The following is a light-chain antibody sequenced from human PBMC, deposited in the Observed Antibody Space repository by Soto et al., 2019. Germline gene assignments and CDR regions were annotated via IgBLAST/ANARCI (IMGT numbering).Light chain of an antibody. V-gene: IGLV2-14*01. CDR1: SSDVGSYNF. CDR3: SSYTSTTLVV. J-gene: IGLJ2*01. Sequence: QSALTQPASVSGSPGQSITISCTGTSSDVGSYNFVSWYQQDPGKAPKLIISEVSNRPSGVSSRFSGSKSGNTASLTISGLQAEDEADYYCSSYTSTTLVVFGGGTKLTVL. CDR2: EVS.